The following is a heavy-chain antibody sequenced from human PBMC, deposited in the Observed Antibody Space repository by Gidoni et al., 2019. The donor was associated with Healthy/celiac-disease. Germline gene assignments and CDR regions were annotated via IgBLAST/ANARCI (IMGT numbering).Heavy chain of an antibody. CDR1: GYTFTSYG. CDR3: ARDHTAVMRPYMVRGVSWFDP. V-gene: IGHV1-18*01. D-gene: IGHD3-10*01. J-gene: IGHJ5*02. Sequence: QVQLVQSGAEVKKPGASVKVSCKASGYTFTSYGISWVRQAPGQGLEWMGWISAYNGNTNYAQKLQGRVTMTTDTSTSTAYMELRSLRSDDTAVYYCARDHTAVMRPYMVRGVSWFDPWGQGTLVTVSS. CDR2: ISAYNGNT.